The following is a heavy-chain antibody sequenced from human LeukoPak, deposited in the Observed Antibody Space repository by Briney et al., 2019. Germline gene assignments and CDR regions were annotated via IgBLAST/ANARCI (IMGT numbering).Heavy chain of an antibody. D-gene: IGHD6-19*01. Sequence: GASVKVSCKASGYTFTDFYLHWVRQAPGQGLEWMGWMNPKSGGTNYAQKFQGRVTMTRDTSITTAYIEVTSLTSDDTAVYFCAREGDNGGWRDWFDPWGQGTLVTVSS. V-gene: IGHV1-2*02. CDR1: GYTFTDFY. CDR2: MNPKSGGT. CDR3: AREGDNGGWRDWFDP. J-gene: IGHJ5*02.